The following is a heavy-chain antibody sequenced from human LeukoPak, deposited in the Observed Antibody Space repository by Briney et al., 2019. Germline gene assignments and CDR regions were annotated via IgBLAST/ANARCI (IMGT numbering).Heavy chain of an antibody. CDR3: AKDHYYDSSGYSNFVY. V-gene: IGHV3-23*01. D-gene: IGHD3-22*01. CDR1: GFTFSSYA. J-gene: IGHJ4*02. Sequence: GGSLRLSCAASGFTFSSYAMSWVRQAPGKGLEWVSAISGSGGSTYYADSVKGRFTISRDNSKNTLYLQMNSLRAEDTAVYYCAKDHYYDSSGYSNFVYWGQGTLVTVSS. CDR2: ISGSGGST.